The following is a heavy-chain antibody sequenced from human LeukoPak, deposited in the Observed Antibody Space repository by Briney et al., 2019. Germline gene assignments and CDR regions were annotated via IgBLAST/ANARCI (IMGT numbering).Heavy chain of an antibody. CDR1: GFTFSNFW. V-gene: IGHV3-23*01. Sequence: GESLRLSCTASGFTFSNFWMGWVRQAPGKGLEWVATIDSGGGSTHYADSVKGRFTISRDSSKNTLYLQMNSLRAEDTAVYYCARDVGPIHFDYWGQGTLVTVSS. CDR2: IDSGGGST. CDR3: ARDVGPIHFDY. J-gene: IGHJ4*02. D-gene: IGHD1-26*01.